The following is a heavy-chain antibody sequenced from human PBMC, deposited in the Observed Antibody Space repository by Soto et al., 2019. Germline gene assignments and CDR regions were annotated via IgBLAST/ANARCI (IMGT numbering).Heavy chain of an antibody. D-gene: IGHD2-2*01. Sequence: GASVKVSCKASGYTFTSYGISCVRQAPGQGLEWMGWISAYNGNTNYAQKLQGRVTMTTDTSTSTAYMELRSLRSDDTAVYYCAREYCSSTSCVDAFDIWGQGTMVTVS. CDR3: AREYCSSTSCVDAFDI. V-gene: IGHV1-18*01. CDR1: GYTFTSYG. J-gene: IGHJ3*02. CDR2: ISAYNGNT.